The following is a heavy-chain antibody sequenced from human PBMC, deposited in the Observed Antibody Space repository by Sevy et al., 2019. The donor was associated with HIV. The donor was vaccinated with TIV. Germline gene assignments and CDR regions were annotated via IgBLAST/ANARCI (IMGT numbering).Heavy chain of an antibody. Sequence: GGSLRLSCAASGFTLRNYAVNWVRQAPGKGLEWVSAAVGVDDTTYYADSVKGRFIISRDDSKNTLYLQMTSLTAEDTAVYSCAKGTANAGYYFDYWGRGTLVTVSS. CDR3: AKGTANAGYYFDY. CDR1: GFTLRNYA. J-gene: IGHJ4*02. CDR2: AVGVDDTT. V-gene: IGHV3-23*01. D-gene: IGHD1-7*01.